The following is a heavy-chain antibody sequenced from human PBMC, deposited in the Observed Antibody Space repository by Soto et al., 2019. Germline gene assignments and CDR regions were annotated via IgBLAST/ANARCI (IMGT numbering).Heavy chain of an antibody. CDR2: ITPVFGTP. CDR1: GGTFTSDA. V-gene: IGHV1-69*01. Sequence: QVQLVQSGAEVKQPGSSVRVACEVSGGTFTSDAISWVRQAPGQGLEWMGGITPVFGTPNYAQKFQGRVTITADESTESTGTAYMELNRLTSDDTAVYYCARAIHGYNYRVDFWGQGTTVTVS. D-gene: IGHD5-12*01. J-gene: IGHJ6*02. CDR3: ARAIHGYNYRVDF.